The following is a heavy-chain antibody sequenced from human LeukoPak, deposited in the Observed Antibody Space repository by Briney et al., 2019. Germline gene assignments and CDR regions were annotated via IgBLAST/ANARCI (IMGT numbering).Heavy chain of an antibody. V-gene: IGHV3-21*01. CDR3: AREGEYGGYYFDY. D-gene: IGHD3-16*01. J-gene: IGHJ4*02. CDR2: ISSSSSYI. Sequence: PGGSLRLSCAASGFTFSSYSMNWGRQAPGKGLEWGSSISSSSSYIYYADSVKGRFTISRDNAKNSLYLQMNSLRAEDTAVYYCAREGEYGGYYFDYWGQGTLVTVSS. CDR1: GFTFSSYS.